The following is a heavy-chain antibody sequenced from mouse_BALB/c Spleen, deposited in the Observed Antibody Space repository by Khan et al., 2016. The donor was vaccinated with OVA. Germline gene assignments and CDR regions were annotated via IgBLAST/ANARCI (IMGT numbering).Heavy chain of an antibody. CDR1: NYSFTDYT. V-gene: IGHV1-18*01. CDR3: TRSGYGGFAY. J-gene: IGHJ3*01. CDR2: INPYNGGS. Sequence: IQLVQSGPELVKPGDSMKISCKASNYSFTDYTMNWVKQSHGKNLEWIGLINPYNGGSNYNQKFKGKATLTVDKSSSTAYMELLSLTSEDSAVYYCTRSGYGGFAYWGQGTLVTVSA. D-gene: IGHD1-2*01.